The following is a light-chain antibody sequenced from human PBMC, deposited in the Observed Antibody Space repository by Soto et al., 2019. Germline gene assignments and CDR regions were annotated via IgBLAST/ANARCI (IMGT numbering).Light chain of an antibody. V-gene: IGKV3-15*01. J-gene: IGKJ1*01. Sequence: EIVMTQSPATLSVSPGGRATLSCRASQSISDTLAWYQQKPGQAPRLLIYSASRGATGFPAGFSGSGSGTDFTLTLSRLEPEDFAVYYCQHFGDSVWTFGQGTKVDIK. CDR3: QHFGDSVWT. CDR1: QSISDT. CDR2: SAS.